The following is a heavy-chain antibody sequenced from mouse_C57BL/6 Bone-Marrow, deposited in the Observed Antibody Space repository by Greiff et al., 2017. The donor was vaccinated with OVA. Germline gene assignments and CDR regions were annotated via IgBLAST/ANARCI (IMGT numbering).Heavy chain of an antibody. CDR2: IWWDADK. J-gene: IGHJ1*03. CDR3: ARIGFYYYGSSHWYFDV. Sequence: QVTLKESGPGILPPSQTLRLTCSFSGFSLSTFGMGVGWIRQPSGKGLEWLAHIWWDADKYYNPALKSWPTISKDTSTTQVFLKIANVDTADTAIYSCARIGFYYYGSSHWYFDVWGTGTTVTVSS. D-gene: IGHD1-1*01. V-gene: IGHV8-8*01. CDR1: GFSLSTFGMG.